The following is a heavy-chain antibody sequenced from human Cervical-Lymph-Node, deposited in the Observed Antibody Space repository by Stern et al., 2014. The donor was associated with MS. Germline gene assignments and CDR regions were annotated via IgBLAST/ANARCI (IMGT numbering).Heavy chain of an antibody. CDR3: AHRTAGPFDY. CDR1: GFSLSTIGLG. J-gene: IGHJ4*02. CDR2: IYWDDQK. Sequence: QVTLKESGPALVKPTQTLTLTCTFSGFSLSTIGLGVGWIRQPPGDALEWLAYIYWDDQKRYSPSLKSRLTITKDTSKNQVFLTLTNVDPVDTATYYCAHRTAGPFDYWGQGTLVTVSS. V-gene: IGHV2-5*02.